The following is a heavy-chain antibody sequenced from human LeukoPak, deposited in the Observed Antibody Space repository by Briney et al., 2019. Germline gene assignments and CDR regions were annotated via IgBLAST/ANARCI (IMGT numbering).Heavy chain of an antibody. Sequence: GGSLRLSCAASGFTFSSNYMSWVRQAPGKGLEWVSVIYSGGSTYYADSVKGRFTISRDNSKNTVYLQMDSLRAEDTAVYYCARDRGAAAGNWGQGTLVTVSS. J-gene: IGHJ4*02. CDR1: GFTFSSNY. CDR2: IYSGGST. V-gene: IGHV3-53*01. D-gene: IGHD6-13*01. CDR3: ARDRGAAAGN.